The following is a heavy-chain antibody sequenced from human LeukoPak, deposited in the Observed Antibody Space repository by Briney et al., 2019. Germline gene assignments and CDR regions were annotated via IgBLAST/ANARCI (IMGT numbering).Heavy chain of an antibody. V-gene: IGHV3-33*01. CDR2: IWYDGSNK. J-gene: IGHJ4*02. D-gene: IGHD6-13*01. CDR1: GFTFSSYG. CDR3: ARVKQQLGTYYFDY. Sequence: PGGSLRLSCAASGFTFSSYGMHWVRQAPGKGLEWVAVIWYDGSNKYYADSVKGRFTISRDNSKNTLYLQMNSLRAEDTAVYYCARVKQQLGTYYFDYWGQGTLVTVSS.